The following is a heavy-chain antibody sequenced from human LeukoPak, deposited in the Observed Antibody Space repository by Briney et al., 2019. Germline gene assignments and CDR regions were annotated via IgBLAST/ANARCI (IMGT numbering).Heavy chain of an antibody. J-gene: IGHJ4*02. CDR3: AREYCSGGDCQYYFDY. V-gene: IGHV3-64*01. CDR1: GFTFSSYA. CDR2: ITSNGGSP. Sequence: PGGSLRLSCAASGFTFSSYAMHWVRQAPGQGLEYVSAITSNGGSPYYASSVRGRFTISRDNSKNTLYLQMGSLRVEDMAVYYCAREYCSGGDCQYYFDYWGQGTLVTVSS. D-gene: IGHD2-15*01.